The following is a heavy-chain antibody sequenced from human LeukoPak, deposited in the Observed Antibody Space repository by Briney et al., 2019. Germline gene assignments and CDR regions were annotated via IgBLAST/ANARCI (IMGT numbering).Heavy chain of an antibody. CDR3: ARGFGYYDSSGYDH. CDR2: IYYSGST. Sequence: SETLSLTCTVSGGSVSSGSYYWSWIRQPPGKGLEWIGYIYYSGSTNYNPSLKSRVTISVDTSKNQFSLKLSSVTAADTAVYYCARGFGYYDSSGYDHWGQGTLVTVSS. CDR1: GGSVSSGSYY. V-gene: IGHV4-61*01. D-gene: IGHD3-22*01. J-gene: IGHJ4*02.